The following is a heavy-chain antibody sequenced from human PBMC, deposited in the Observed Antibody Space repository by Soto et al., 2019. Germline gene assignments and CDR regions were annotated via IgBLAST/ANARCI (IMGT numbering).Heavy chain of an antibody. CDR1: GFTFSSYE. CDR2: ISNTGYNI. D-gene: IGHD3-16*02. Sequence: GWSLRLSCAASGFTFSSYELIWVRQAPGMGLEWVSYISNTGYNIHYADSVKGRFTISRDNAKNLLFLQMNSLRAEDTAVYYCARVSQSFIEYFQHWGQGTLVIVSS. V-gene: IGHV3-48*03. CDR3: ARVSQSFIEYFQH. J-gene: IGHJ1*01.